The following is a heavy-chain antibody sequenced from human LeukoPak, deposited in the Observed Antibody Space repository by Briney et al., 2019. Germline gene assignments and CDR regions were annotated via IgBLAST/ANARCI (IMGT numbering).Heavy chain of an antibody. CDR1: GFTFSSYS. J-gene: IGHJ5*02. CDR3: ARLFTFGGFFDP. Sequence: GGSLRLSCAASGFTFSSYSMNWVRQAPGKGLEWVSSISSSSSYIYYADSVKGRFTISRDNAKNSLYLQMNSLRAEDTAVYYCARLFTFGGFFDPWGQGTLVTVSS. CDR2: ISSSSSYI. V-gene: IGHV3-21*01. D-gene: IGHD3-16*01.